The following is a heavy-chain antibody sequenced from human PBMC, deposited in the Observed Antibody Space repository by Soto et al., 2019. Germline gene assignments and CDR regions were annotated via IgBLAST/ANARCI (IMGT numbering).Heavy chain of an antibody. J-gene: IGHJ4*02. D-gene: IGHD2-21*01. V-gene: IGHV4-30-4*01. CDR2: IYYSGTT. Sequence: SETLSLTCTVSGGSISSGDYYWSWIRQPPGKGLEWIGYIYYSGTTYYNPSLKSRVTISVDTSKNQFSLKLSSVTAADTAVYYCARAIGGDYYFDYWGQGSLVTVSS. CDR1: GGSISSGDYY. CDR3: ARAIGGDYYFDY.